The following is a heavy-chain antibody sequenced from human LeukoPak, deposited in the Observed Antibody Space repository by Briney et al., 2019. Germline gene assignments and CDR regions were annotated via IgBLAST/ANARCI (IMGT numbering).Heavy chain of an antibody. CDR1: GFTFSSYG. CDR3: GVSGGSSPGY. D-gene: IGHD2-15*01. J-gene: IGHJ4*02. Sequence: PGRSLRLSCAASGFTFSSYGMHWVRQAPGKGLEWVAVIWYDGSNKYYADSVKGRFTISRDNSKNTLYLQMNSLSVEDTAVYHCGVSGGSSPGYWGQGTLVPVSS. CDR2: IWYDGSNK. V-gene: IGHV3-33*01.